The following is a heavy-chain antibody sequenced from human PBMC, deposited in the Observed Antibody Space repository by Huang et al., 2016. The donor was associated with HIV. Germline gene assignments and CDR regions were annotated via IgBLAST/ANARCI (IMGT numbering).Heavy chain of an antibody. CDR2: ISYDGSNK. J-gene: IGHJ1*01. CDR3: ALKGDSSGWEYFRH. Sequence: QVQLVESGGGVVQPGRSLRLSCAASGFFFGNYGMDWVRQAPGKGVEVVAVISYDGSNKYYTDSVKGRFSISRDNSKNALYLQMNSLRAEDTAVYYCALKGDSSGWEYFRHWGQGTLVTVSS. D-gene: IGHD6-19*01. V-gene: IGHV3-30*03. CDR1: GFFFGNYG.